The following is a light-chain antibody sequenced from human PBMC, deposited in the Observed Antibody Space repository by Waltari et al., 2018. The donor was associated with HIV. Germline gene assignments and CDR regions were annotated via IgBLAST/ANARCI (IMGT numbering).Light chain of an antibody. CDR3: SSYTSSSTYV. CDR1: GSDVGGYNY. V-gene: IGLV2-14*01. J-gene: IGLJ1*01. CDR2: VVS. Sequence: QSALTQPASVSGSPGQSITISCTGTGSDVGGYNYVSWYQHHPGKAPKLMIYVVSNRPSGVSNRFSGSKSGNTASLTISGLQAEDEADYYCSSYTSSSTYVFGTGTKVTVL.